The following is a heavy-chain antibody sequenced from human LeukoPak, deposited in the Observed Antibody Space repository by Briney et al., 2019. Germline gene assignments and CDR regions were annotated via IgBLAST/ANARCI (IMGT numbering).Heavy chain of an antibody. J-gene: IGHJ3*02. V-gene: IGHV3-49*03. CDR3: TRAEGYSSPDDAVDI. CDR1: GFTIGDYA. D-gene: IGHD6-13*01. Sequence: PARSLRLSCTASGFTIGDYAMSWLRQAPGKGLEWVGFIRSRAYGGSTEYAASVKGRFTISGDDSKSIAYLQMNSLKSDDTAVYYCTRAEGYSSPDDAVDIWGQGTMVTVSS. CDR2: IRSRAYGGST.